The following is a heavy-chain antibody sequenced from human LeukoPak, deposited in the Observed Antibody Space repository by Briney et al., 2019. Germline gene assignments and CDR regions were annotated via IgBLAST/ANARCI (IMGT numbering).Heavy chain of an antibody. CDR3: ARVFVDTAMGGTDY. J-gene: IGHJ4*02. V-gene: IGHV3-64*01. CDR1: GFTFSSYS. D-gene: IGHD5-18*01. Sequence: TGGSLRLSCAASGFTFSSYSMNWVRQAPGKGLEYVSAISSNGGSTYYANSVKGRFTISRDNSKNTLYLQMGSLRAEDVAVYYCARVFVDTAMGGTDYWGQGTLVTVSS. CDR2: ISSNGGST.